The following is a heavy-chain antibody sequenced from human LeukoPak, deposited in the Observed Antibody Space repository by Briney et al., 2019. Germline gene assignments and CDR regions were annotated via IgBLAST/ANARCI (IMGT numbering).Heavy chain of an antibody. J-gene: IGHJ4*02. CDR3: ALTYYYDSSGYYRDY. CDR2: IIPIFGTA. Sequence: SVKLSCKASGGTFSSYAISCVRQAPGQGLEWMGRIIPIFGTANYAQKFQGRVTITTDESTSTAYMELSSLRSEDTAVYYCALTYYYDSSGYYRDYWGQGTLVTVSS. CDR1: GGTFSSYA. V-gene: IGHV1-69*05. D-gene: IGHD3-22*01.